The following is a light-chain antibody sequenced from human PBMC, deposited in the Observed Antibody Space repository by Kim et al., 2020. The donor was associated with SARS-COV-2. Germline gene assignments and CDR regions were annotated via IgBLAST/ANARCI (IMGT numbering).Light chain of an antibody. J-gene: IGKJ2*01. Sequence: DIQMTQSPTSLSASVGDRVTTTCRASQNIYTYLNWYQQKPGKAPKLLISAVSSLQSGVPSRFSGSGSGTDFALTITSLQPEDFATYYCQQSYTTPLTFGGGTKLEI. V-gene: IGKV1-39*01. CDR3: QQSYTTPLT. CDR1: QNIYTY. CDR2: AVS.